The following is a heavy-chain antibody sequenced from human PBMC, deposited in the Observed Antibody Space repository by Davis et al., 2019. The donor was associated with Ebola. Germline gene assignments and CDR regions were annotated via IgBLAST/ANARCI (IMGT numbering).Heavy chain of an antibody. D-gene: IGHD5-12*01. CDR1: GFTFKTFG. J-gene: IGHJ4*02. V-gene: IGHV3-30*18. Sequence: GESLKIPCAASGFTFKTFGMNWVRQAPGKGLEWVAVISYDGRNKFYADSVKGRFTISSDNSKNTVYLQMDSLRAEDTAVSFCAKDHRFIVAAVTGLDYWGQGTPVTVSS. CDR2: ISYDGRNK. CDR3: AKDHRFIVAAVTGLDY.